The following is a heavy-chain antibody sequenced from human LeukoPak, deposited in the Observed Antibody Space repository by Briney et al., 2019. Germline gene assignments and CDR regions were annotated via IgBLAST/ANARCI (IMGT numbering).Heavy chain of an antibody. J-gene: IGHJ3*02. CDR3: ARVRRYGDYGFNAFDI. D-gene: IGHD4-17*01. Sequence: SETLSLTCAVYGGSFSGYYWSWIRQPPGKGLEWIGEINHSGSTNFNPSLKSRVTISVDTSKNQFSLKLNSVTAADTAVYYCARVRRYGDYGFNAFDIWGQGTMVTVSS. CDR1: GGSFSGYY. V-gene: IGHV4-34*01. CDR2: INHSGST.